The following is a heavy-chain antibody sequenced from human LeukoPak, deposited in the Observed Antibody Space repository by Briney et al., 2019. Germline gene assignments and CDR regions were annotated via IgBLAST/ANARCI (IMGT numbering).Heavy chain of an antibody. CDR2: VDPEDGET. CDR1: GYTLSEVS. J-gene: IGHJ4*02. V-gene: IGHV1-24*01. Sequence: GASVKVSCKVSGYTLSEVSMHWVRQAPGKGLEWMGSVDPEDGETIYAQKFQGRVTMTEDTSTDTAYMELTSLISEDTAIYYCATSPGHDYWGQGTLVHVLS. CDR3: ATSPGHDY. D-gene: IGHD1-14*01.